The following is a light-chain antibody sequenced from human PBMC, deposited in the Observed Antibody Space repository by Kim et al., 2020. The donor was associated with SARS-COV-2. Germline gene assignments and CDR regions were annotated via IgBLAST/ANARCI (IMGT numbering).Light chain of an antibody. CDR2: YNN. CDR3: QTWYSNNDHRV. V-gene: IGLV3-21*04. CDR1: NIGSKN. J-gene: IGLJ3*02. Sequence: SYELTQPPSVSVAPGMTARITCGGNNIGSKNVHWYQQKPGQAPVLVMYYNNDRPSGIPERVSGSNSENTATLTISRVEAGDEADYYCQTWYSNNDHRVFGGGTKLTVL.